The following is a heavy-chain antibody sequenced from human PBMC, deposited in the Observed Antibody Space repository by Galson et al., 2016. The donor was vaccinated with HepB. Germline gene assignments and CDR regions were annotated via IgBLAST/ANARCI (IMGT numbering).Heavy chain of an antibody. Sequence: SLRLSCAASGFTFDEYGMSWVRQAPGKGLEWVSSDNWNGGSTDYADSVKCRFTISRDNTKNSIYLEMSSLRTEHTALNHCERDLHVEVRLVGRTEVFDVWGQGTMVTVSS. V-gene: IGHV3-20*01. CDR2: DNWNGGST. CDR3: ERDLHVEVRLVGRTEVFDV. CDR1: GFTFDEYG. D-gene: IGHD1/OR15-1a*01. J-gene: IGHJ3*01.